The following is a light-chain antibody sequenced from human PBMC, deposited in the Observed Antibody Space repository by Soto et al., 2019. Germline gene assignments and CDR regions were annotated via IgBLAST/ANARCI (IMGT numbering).Light chain of an antibody. CDR2: EVS. CDR1: SSDVGGYNF. V-gene: IGLV2-8*01. Sequence: QSALTQPPSASGSPGQSVTISCTGTSSDVGGYNFVSWYQQHPGKAPKLIIYEVSKRPSGVPDRFSGSKSGNTASLTVSGLQAEDDADYYCSSYAGSNNRYVFGTGTKVTVL. CDR3: SSYAGSNNRYV. J-gene: IGLJ1*01.